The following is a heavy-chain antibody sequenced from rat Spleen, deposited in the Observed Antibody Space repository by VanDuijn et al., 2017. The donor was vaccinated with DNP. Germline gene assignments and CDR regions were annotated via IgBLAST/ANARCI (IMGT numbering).Heavy chain of an antibody. D-gene: IGHD1-12*02. J-gene: IGHJ2*01. V-gene: IGHV5-22*01. CDR1: GFTFSDFY. Sequence: EVQLVESGGGSVQPGRSLKLSCVASGFTFSDFYMAWIRQAPTKGLEWVAYIRYDSAITYYGDSVKGRFTISRDNAESTLYLQMNSLRSEDTATYHCVRPHYYYGSYPHYWGQGVMVTVSS. CDR2: IRYDSAIT. CDR3: VRPHYYYGSYPHY.